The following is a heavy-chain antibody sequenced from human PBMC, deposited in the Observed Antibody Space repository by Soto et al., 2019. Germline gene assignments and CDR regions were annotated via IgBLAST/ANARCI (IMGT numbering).Heavy chain of an antibody. D-gene: IGHD5-18*01. CDR2: IIPILGIA. CDR3: ARVPKGQLWTFDY. CDR1: GGTFSTYT. J-gene: IGHJ4*02. V-gene: IGHV1-69*02. Sequence: SVKVSCKASGGTFSTYTISWVRQAPGQGLEWMGRIIPILGIANYAQKFQGRVTITADKSTSTAYMELNSLRAGDTAVYYCARVPKGQLWTFDYWGQGTLVTVSS.